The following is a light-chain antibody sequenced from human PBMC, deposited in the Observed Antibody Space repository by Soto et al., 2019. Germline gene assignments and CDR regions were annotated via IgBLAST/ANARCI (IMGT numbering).Light chain of an antibody. Sequence: AIQLTQSPSSLYTSIGDRVAITCRASQDISSALACYQQKPGRPPNLLFYDVSSLESGVPSRFSGSRSGTDFILTLRTVMPADFATCYCHQFKCFLLTFGGGTHVEIK. CDR3: HQFKCFLLT. CDR1: QDISSA. J-gene: IGKJ4*01. CDR2: DVS. V-gene: IGKV1-13*01.